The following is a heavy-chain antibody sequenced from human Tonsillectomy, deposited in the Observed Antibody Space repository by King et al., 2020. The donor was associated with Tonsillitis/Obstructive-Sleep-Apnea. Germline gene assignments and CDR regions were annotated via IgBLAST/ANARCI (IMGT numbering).Heavy chain of an antibody. D-gene: IGHD6-13*01. J-gene: IGHJ4*01. V-gene: IGHV3-15*04. CDR1: GFTFRNAW. CDR2: IERKTDGVTT. Sequence: VQLVESGGGLVKPGGSLRLSCAASGFTFRNAWMSWVRQAPGKGLEWVGRIERKTDGVTTDYAAPVKGRFSISRDASKDTLYLQMNSLKIEDTAVDYFTPGREAAMTDPSDNWGRRNPFTVSS. CDR3: TPGREAAMTDPSDN.